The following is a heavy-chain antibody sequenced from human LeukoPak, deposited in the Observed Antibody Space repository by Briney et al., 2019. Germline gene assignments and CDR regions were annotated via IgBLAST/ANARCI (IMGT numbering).Heavy chain of an antibody. CDR1: GFTFSSYA. D-gene: IGHD6-19*01. Sequence: QAGGSLRLSCAASGFTFSSYAMSWVRQAPGKGLEWVSAISGSGGSTYYADSVKGRFTISRDNSKNTLYLQMNSLRAEDTAVYYCAKSYYSSGWYQMYYFDYWGQGTLVTVSS. J-gene: IGHJ4*02. CDR2: ISGSGGST. CDR3: AKSYYSSGWYQMYYFDY. V-gene: IGHV3-23*01.